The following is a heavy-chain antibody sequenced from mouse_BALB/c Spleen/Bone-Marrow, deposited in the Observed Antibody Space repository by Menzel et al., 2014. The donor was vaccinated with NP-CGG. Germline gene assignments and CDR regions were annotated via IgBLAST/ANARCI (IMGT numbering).Heavy chain of an antibody. V-gene: IGHV1-15*01. CDR2: IDPETGGT. J-gene: IGHJ2*01. Sequence: QVQLQQSGAELVRPGASVTLSCKASGYTFTDYEMHWVKQTPVHGLEWIGAIDPETGGTAYNQKFKGKATLTADKSSSTAYLQLSSLTSEDTAVYYCNEGYGNYGYWGQGTTLTVSS. CDR3: NEGYGNYGY. CDR1: GYTFTDYE. D-gene: IGHD2-10*02.